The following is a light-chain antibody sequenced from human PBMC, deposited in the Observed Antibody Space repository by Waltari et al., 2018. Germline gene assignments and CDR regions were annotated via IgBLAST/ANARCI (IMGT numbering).Light chain of an antibody. V-gene: IGKV1-33*01. Sequence: IQMTQSPSSLSASVGDRVTITCQASQDISNYVNWYQQKPGKAPKLLIYDASNLETGVPSRFSGSGSGTDFTFTISSLQPEDIATYYCQQYDNLPWTFGQGTKVEIK. CDR1: QDISNY. J-gene: IGKJ1*01. CDR3: QQYDNLPWT. CDR2: DAS.